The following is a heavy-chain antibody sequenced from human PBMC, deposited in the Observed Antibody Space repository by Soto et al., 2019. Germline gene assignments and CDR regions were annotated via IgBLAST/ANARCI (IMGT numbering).Heavy chain of an antibody. V-gene: IGHV3-30-3*01. CDR1: GFTFSSYA. J-gene: IGHJ5*02. CDR2: ISYDGSNK. Sequence: QVQLVESGGGVVQPGRSLRLSCAASGFTFSSYAMHWVRQAPGKGLEWVAVISYDGSNKYYADSVKGRFTISRDNSKNTLYLQKNSLRAEDTAVYYCARDGRSSSWYSWFDPWGQGTLVTVSS. D-gene: IGHD6-13*01. CDR3: ARDGRSSSWYSWFDP.